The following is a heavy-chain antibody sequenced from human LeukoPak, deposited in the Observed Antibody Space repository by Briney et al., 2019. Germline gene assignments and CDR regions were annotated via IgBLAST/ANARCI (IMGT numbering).Heavy chain of an antibody. CDR1: GGSISSGGYA. Sequence: SETLSLTCAVSGGSISSGGYAWSWIRQTPGKGPEWVGYMYPDGSAYYRSSLKSRVIISLDTSKNQFSLKLNSVTAADTAVYYCAREGLGGLYFDYWGQGTLVTVSS. CDR3: AREGLGGLYFDY. D-gene: IGHD3-16*01. CDR2: MYPDGSA. V-gene: IGHV4-30-2*01. J-gene: IGHJ4*02.